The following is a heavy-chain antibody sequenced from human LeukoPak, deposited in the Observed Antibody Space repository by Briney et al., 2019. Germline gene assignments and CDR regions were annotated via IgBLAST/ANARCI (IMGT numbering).Heavy chain of an antibody. V-gene: IGHV3-64D*06. CDR2: ISSNAGST. Sequence: GGSLRLSCSASGFTFSTYALHWVRQAPGKGLEYVSAISSNAGSTYYAGCVKGRFTIYRDNSKNTLYLQMRSLRAEDTAVYYCVKAIYCYDNSGYLWLDYWGQGTLVTVAS. J-gene: IGHJ4*02. D-gene: IGHD3-22*01. CDR1: GFTFSTYA. CDR3: VKAIYCYDNSGYLWLDY.